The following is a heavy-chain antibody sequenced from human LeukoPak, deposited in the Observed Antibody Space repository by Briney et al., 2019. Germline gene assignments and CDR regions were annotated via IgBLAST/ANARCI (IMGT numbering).Heavy chain of an antibody. Sequence: PGRSLRLSCAASGFTFSSYGMHWVRQAPGKGLEWVAVIWYDGSNKYYADSVKGRFTISRDNSKNTLYLQMNSLRAEDTAVYYCAKDIAELRYFDWYHFGYWGQGTLVTVSS. J-gene: IGHJ4*02. V-gene: IGHV3-33*06. CDR3: AKDIAELRYFDWYHFGY. CDR1: GFTFSSYG. D-gene: IGHD3-9*01. CDR2: IWYDGSNK.